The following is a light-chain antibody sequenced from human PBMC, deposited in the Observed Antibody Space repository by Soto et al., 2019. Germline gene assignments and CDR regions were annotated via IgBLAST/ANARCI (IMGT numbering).Light chain of an antibody. CDR2: GAS. CDR3: QQYGSSPRLT. V-gene: IGKV3-20*01. CDR1: QSVSSSY. J-gene: IGKJ4*01. Sequence: EFVLTQSPGTLSLSPGERATLSCRASQSVSSSYLAWYQQKPGQAPRILIYGASTMATGIPDRFSGRGSGTDFTLSISKLEPEDFSLYYCQQYGSSPRLTFGGGTKVEIK.